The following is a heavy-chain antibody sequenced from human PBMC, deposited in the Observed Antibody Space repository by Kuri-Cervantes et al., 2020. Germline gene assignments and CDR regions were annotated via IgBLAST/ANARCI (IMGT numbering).Heavy chain of an antibody. CDR3: ARENGYYGMDV. V-gene: IGHV3-11*04. J-gene: IGHJ6*02. Sequence: GGSLRLSCAASGFTFSDYYMSWIRQAPGKGLEWLSYISLTGVTIYYADSVKGRFTISRDNAKNSLYLQMNSLRAEDTAVYYCARENGYYGMDVWGQGTTVTVSS. CDR1: GFTFSDYY. CDR2: ISLTGVTI. D-gene: IGHD3-16*01.